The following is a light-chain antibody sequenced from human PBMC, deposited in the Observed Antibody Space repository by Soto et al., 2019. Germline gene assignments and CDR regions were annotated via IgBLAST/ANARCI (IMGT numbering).Light chain of an antibody. CDR3: SSYTNSNTVV. J-gene: IGLJ2*01. Sequence: QSALTQPASVSGSPGQSITISCTGTSSDVGSYNYVSWYQHHPGKAPKDIIYEVANRPSGISNRFSGSKSGNTAYLTISGLQAEDEADYYCSSYTNSNTVVFAGGTKLTVL. CDR1: SSDVGSYNY. CDR2: EVA. V-gene: IGLV2-14*01.